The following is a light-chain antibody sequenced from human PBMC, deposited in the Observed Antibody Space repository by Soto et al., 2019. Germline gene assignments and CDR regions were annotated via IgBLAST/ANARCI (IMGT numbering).Light chain of an antibody. Sequence: DIQVTQSPSSLSASVGDRATIXXQASQDISNYLNWYQQKPGKAPKLXIYDASNLETGVPSRFSGSGAGTDFTFTISSLQPEDIATYYCQQYDNLPVTFGQGTRLEIK. CDR1: QDISNY. V-gene: IGKV1-33*01. CDR3: QQYDNLPVT. J-gene: IGKJ5*01. CDR2: DAS.